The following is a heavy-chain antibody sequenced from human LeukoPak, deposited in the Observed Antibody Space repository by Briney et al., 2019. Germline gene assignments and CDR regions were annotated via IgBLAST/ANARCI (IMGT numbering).Heavy chain of an antibody. J-gene: IGHJ6*03. D-gene: IGHD2-21*02. V-gene: IGHV3-23*01. CDR3: ARVRLLSQWLYYYMDV. CDR2: ISGSGGNI. CDR1: RFTFSSYA. Sequence: GGSLRLSCAASRFTFSSYAMSWVRQAPGTGLEWVSAISGSGGNIYYTDSVKGRFTISRDNSKNTLYLQMNSLRAEDTAVYYCARVRLLSQWLYYYMDVWGKGTTVTVSS.